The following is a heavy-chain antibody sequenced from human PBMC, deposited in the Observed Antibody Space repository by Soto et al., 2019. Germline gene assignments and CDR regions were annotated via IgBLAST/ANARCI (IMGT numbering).Heavy chain of an antibody. D-gene: IGHD3-22*01. V-gene: IGHV5-10-1*01. J-gene: IGHJ4*02. CDR1: GYSFAGYW. CDR3: ARQIYDSDTGPNFQYYFDS. Sequence: GESLKLSCKGYGYSFAGYWITWVRQKPGKGLEWMGRIDPSDSQTYYSPSFRGHVTISVTKSITTVFLQWSSLRASDTAMYYCARQIYDSDTGPNFQYYFDSWGQGTPVTVAS. CDR2: IDPSDSQT.